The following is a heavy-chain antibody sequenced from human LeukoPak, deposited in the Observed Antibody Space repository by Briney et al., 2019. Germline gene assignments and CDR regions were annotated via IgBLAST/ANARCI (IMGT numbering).Heavy chain of an antibody. CDR2: INPSGGST. CDR1: GYTFTRYY. Sequence: EASVKVSCKASGYTFTRYYMHWVRQAPGQGLEWMGIINPSGGSTSYAQKFQGRVTMTRDMSTSTVYMELSSLRSEDTAVYYCARDGTPAVEGSSRFDYWGQGTLVTVSS. D-gene: IGHD4-23*01. J-gene: IGHJ4*02. CDR3: ARDGTPAVEGSSRFDY. V-gene: IGHV1-46*01.